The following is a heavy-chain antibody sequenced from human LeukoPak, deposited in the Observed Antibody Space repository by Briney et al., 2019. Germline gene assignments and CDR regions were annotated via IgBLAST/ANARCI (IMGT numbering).Heavy chain of an antibody. J-gene: IGHJ4*02. V-gene: IGHV3-21*01. Sequence: PGGSLRLSCAASGFTFDDYGMNWVRQAPGKGLEWVSSISSSSSYIYYADSVKGRFTISRDNAKNSLYLQMNSLRAEDTAVYYCARVGGYDILTGYYSYFDYWGQGTLVTVSS. CDR3: ARVGGYDILTGYYSYFDY. D-gene: IGHD3-9*01. CDR2: ISSSSSYI. CDR1: GFTFDDYG.